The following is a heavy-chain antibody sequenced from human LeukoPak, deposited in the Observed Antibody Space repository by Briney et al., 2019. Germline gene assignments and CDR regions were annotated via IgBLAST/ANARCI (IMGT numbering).Heavy chain of an antibody. CDR3: ARGRGYSYGENKFDY. CDR1: GYTLTSYD. D-gene: IGHD5-18*01. V-gene: IGHV1-8*03. Sequence: ASVKVSCKASGYTLTSYDINWVRQATGQGLEWMGWMNPNSGNTGYAQKFQGRVTITRNTSISTAYMELSSLRSEDTAVYYCARGRGYSYGENKFDYWGQGTLVTVSS. J-gene: IGHJ4*02. CDR2: MNPNSGNT.